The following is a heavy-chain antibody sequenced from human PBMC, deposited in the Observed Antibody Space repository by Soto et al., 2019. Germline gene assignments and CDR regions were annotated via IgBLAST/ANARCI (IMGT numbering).Heavy chain of an antibody. V-gene: IGHV1-18*01. CDR1: CYTFTSYG. CDR2: ISAYNGNT. CDR3: ARELQQNWFDP. Sequence: GASVKVTCKASCYTFTSYGISWVRQAPGQGLEWMGWISAYNGNTNYAQKLQGRVTMTTDTSTSTAYMELRSLRSDDTAVYYCARELQQNWFDPWGQGTLVTVSS. J-gene: IGHJ5*02.